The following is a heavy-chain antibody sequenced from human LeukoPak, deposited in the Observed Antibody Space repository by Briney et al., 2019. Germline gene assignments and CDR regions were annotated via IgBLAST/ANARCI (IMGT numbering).Heavy chain of an antibody. J-gene: IGHJ4*02. D-gene: IGHD1-26*01. CDR3: ARWDKSLSYFDY. Sequence: SETLSLTCTVSGGSISSYYWSWIRQPPGKGLEWIGYIYYSGSTNYNPSLKSRVTISVDTSKNQFSLKLSSVTAADTAVYYCARWDKSLSYFDYWGQEPLVTVSS. CDR2: IYYSGST. V-gene: IGHV4-59*01. CDR1: GGSISSYY.